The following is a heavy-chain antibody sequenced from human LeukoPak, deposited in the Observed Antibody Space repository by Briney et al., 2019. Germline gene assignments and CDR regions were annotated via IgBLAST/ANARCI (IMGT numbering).Heavy chain of an antibody. Sequence: SETLSLTCAVSGYSISSGYYWGWIRQPPGKGLEWIGSIYHSGSTYYNPSLKGRVTISVDTSKNQFSLKLSSVTAADTAVYYCARQGLTLDYWGQGTLVTVSS. J-gene: IGHJ4*02. CDR1: GYSISSGYY. CDR3: ARQGLTLDY. V-gene: IGHV4-38-2*01. D-gene: IGHD6-19*01. CDR2: IYHSGST.